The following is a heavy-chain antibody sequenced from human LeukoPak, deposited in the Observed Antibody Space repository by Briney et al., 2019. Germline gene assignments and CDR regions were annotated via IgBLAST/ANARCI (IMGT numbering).Heavy chain of an antibody. CDR1: GYTFTTYA. CDR2: INAGNGNT. J-gene: IGHJ4*02. CDR3: ARARGQWLVRGFDY. Sequence: GASVKVSCKASGYTFTTYAIHWVRQAPGQRLEWMGWINAGNGNTKYSQKFQGRVTITRDTSASTAYMELSSLRSGDTAVYYCARARGQWLVRGFDYWGQGTLVTVSS. V-gene: IGHV1-3*01. D-gene: IGHD6-19*01.